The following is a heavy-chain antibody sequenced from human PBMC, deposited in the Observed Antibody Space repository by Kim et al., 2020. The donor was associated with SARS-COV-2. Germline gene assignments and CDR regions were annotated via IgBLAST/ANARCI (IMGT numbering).Heavy chain of an antibody. D-gene: IGHD3-16*01. CDR3: AKGLGTFAYGMDV. Sequence: YAESVKGRFTISRDNSKNTLYLQRNNLRAEDTAIYYCAKGLGTFAYGMDVWGQGTTVTVSS. J-gene: IGHJ6*02. V-gene: IGHV3-23*01.